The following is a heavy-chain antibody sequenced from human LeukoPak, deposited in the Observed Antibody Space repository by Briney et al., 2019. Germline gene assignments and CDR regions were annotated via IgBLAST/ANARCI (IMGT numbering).Heavy chain of an antibody. CDR3: ARRGIQVWLPFDY. J-gene: IGHJ4*02. V-gene: IGHV4-59*08. Sequence: KPSETLSLTCTVSGGSISSYYWSWIRQPPGKGLEWIGYIYYSGSTNYNPSLKSRLTISVDTSKNQFSLKLSSVTASDTAVYYCARRGIQVWLPFDYWGQGTLVTVSS. CDR1: GGSISSYY. D-gene: IGHD5-18*01. CDR2: IYYSGST.